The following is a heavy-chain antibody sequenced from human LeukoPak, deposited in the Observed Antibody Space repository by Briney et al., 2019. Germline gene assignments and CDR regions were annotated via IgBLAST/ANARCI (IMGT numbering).Heavy chain of an antibody. V-gene: IGHV1-46*01. CDR2: INPSGGST. CDR1: GYTFTSYY. CDR3: ARVEAARPKWYFDL. D-gene: IGHD6-6*01. J-gene: IGHJ2*01. Sequence: ASVKVSCKASGYTFTSYYMHWVRQAPGQGLEWMGIINPSGGSTSYAQKFQGRVTISVDTSKNQFSLKLSSVTAADTAVYYCARVEAARPKWYFDLWGRGTLVTVSS.